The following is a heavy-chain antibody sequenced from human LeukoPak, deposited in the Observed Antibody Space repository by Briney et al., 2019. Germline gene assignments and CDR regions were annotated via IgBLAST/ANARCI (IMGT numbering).Heavy chain of an antibody. CDR1: GFTFDDYD. CDR2: INHSGST. V-gene: IGHV4-34*01. Sequence: GSLRLSCAASGFTFDDYDMSWVRQAPGKGREWIGEINHSGSTNYNPSLKSRVTISVDTSKNQFSLKLSSVTAADTAVYYCARKSKMVRGVIIWNWFDPWGQGTLVTVSS. D-gene: IGHD3-10*01. CDR3: ARKSKMVRGVIIWNWFDP. J-gene: IGHJ5*02.